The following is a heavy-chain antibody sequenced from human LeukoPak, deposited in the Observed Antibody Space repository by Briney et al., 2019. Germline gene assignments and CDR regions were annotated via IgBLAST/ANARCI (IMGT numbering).Heavy chain of an antibody. Sequence: SVKVSCKASGGTFSSYAISWVRQAPGQGLEWMGGIIPIFGTANYAQKFQGRVTITADESTSTAYMDLSSLRSEDTAVYYCASLATLIGYMDVWGKGTTVTVSS. CDR2: IIPIFGTA. CDR3: ASLATLIGYMDV. J-gene: IGHJ6*03. CDR1: GGTFSSYA. D-gene: IGHD1-26*01. V-gene: IGHV1-69*13.